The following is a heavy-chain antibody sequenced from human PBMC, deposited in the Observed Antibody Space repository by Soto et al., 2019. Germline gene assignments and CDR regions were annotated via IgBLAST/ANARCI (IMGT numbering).Heavy chain of an antibody. D-gene: IGHD2-2*01. V-gene: IGHV4-34*01. CDR1: GGSFSGYY. CDR2: INHSGST. Sequence: QVQLQQWGAGLLKPSETLSLTCAVYGGSFSGYYWSWIRQPPGKGLEWIGEINHSGSTNYNPSLKSRVTISVDTSKNQFSLKLSSVSAAETAVYYCARGRIVVVPAARHNWFDPWGQGTLVTVCS. CDR3: ARGRIVVVPAARHNWFDP. J-gene: IGHJ5*02.